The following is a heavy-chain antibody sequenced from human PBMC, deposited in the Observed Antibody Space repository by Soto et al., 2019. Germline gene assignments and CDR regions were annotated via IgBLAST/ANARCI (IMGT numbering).Heavy chain of an antibody. Sequence: GARPVPCSVLGGSIRRSNSCSWVRQHPGKGLGCIWEIYHSGSTNYTPYLQSRVSISEDKYKNHFSLKLSSVTAADTDVYYCATKDRGGNSQHWGQGTLVTVSS. V-gene: IGHV4-4*02. CDR1: GGSIRRSNS. CDR3: ATKDRGGNSQH. D-gene: IGHD2-15*01. CDR2: IYHSGST. J-gene: IGHJ1*01.